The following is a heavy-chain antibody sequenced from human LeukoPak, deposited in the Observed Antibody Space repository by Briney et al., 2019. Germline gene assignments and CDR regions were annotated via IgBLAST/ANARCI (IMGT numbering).Heavy chain of an antibody. CDR1: GFTFYDYA. Sequence: GGSLRLSCAASGFTFYDYAMHWLRQVPGKGREWISLITWGDGDPYYADSVRGRFSISRDNTRDSLYLQMSSLRPEDTAFYFCARGNYRSAQTMFDSWSPGTLVTVSS. D-gene: IGHD6-25*01. CDR2: ITWGDGDP. CDR3: ARGNYRSAQTMFDS. J-gene: IGHJ4*02. V-gene: IGHV3-43D*03.